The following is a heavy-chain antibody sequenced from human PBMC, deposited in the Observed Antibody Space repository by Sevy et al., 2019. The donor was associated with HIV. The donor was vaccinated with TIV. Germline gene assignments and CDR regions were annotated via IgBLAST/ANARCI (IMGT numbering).Heavy chain of an antibody. CDR1: GGSITSLY. CDR3: AGENAWGRGYS. CDR2: IYYNGHI. V-gene: IGHV4-59*08. D-gene: IGHD1-26*01. J-gene: IGHJ4*02. Sequence: SETLSLTCTVSGGSITSLYWNWIRQPPGKGLEWIANIYYNGHINYNPSLKSRVTLSLDTSNNQFSLRLSSVTAADTAMYYCAGENAWGRGYSWGQRTLVTASS.